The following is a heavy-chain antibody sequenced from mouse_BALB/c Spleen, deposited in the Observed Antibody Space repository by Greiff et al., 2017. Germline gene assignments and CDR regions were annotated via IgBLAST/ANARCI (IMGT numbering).Heavy chain of an antibody. CDR3: ARHGYYDDAMDY. D-gene: IGHD2-4*01. V-gene: IGHV1-87*01. Sequence: QVQLQQSGAELARPGASVKLSCKASGYTFTSYWMQWVKQRPGQGLEWIGAIYPGDGDTRYTQKFKGKATLTADKSSSTAYMQLSSLASEDSAIYYCARHGYYDDAMDYWGQGTSVTVSS. CDR1: GYTFTSYW. CDR2: IYPGDGDT. J-gene: IGHJ4*01.